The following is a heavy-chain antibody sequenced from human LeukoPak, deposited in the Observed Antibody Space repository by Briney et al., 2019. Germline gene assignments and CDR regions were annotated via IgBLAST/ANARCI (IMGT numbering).Heavy chain of an antibody. V-gene: IGHV4-61*01. CDR3: ARDVYGGNSGYDY. CDR2: IYYSGST. J-gene: IGHJ4*02. D-gene: IGHD4-23*01. CDR1: GGSVSSGSYY. Sequence: SETLSLTCTVSGGSVSSGSYYWSWIRQPPGKGLEWIGYIYYSGSTNYNPSLKGRVTISVDTSKNQFSLKLSSVTAADTAVYYCARDVYGGNSGYDYWGQGTLVTVSS.